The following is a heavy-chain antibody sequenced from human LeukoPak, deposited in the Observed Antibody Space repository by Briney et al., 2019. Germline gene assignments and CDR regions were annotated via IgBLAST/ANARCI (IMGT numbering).Heavy chain of an antibody. CDR2: ILGSGAGT. Sequence: GGSLRLSCAASGFHFGSHAMSWVRQTPGKGLEWVSIILGSGAGTYYAESVEGRFTISRDNSKNTLYLQMISLRAEDTAVYYCAKDRRDRSGWYATDYWGQGTLVTVSS. CDR1: GFHFGSHA. V-gene: IGHV3-23*01. CDR3: AKDRRDRSGWYATDY. J-gene: IGHJ4*02. D-gene: IGHD6-19*01.